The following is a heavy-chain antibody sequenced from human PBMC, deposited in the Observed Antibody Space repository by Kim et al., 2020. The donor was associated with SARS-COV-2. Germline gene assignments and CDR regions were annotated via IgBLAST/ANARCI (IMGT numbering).Heavy chain of an antibody. J-gene: IGHJ6*02. Sequence: SVKVSCKASGGTSSSYAISWVRQAPGQGLEWMGGIIPIFGTANYAQKFQGRVTITADESTSTAYMELSSLRSEDTAVYYCARGAGSGSEPYGMDVWGQGTTVTVSS. CDR1: GGTSSSYA. V-gene: IGHV1-69*13. D-gene: IGHD3-10*01. CDR3: ARGAGSGSEPYGMDV. CDR2: IIPIFGTA.